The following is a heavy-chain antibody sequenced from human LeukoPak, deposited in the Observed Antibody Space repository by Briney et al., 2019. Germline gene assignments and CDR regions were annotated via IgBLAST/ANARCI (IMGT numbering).Heavy chain of an antibody. CDR2: IYYRGST. CDR1: GDSFSDYY. V-gene: IGHV4-59*01. Sequence: SETLSVACSFSGDSFSDYYWTWIRRPPGGTLEWIGHIYYRGSTKYNPSLKNRVSISLDTSKNQVSLTLTSVTAPDTAVYYCARAMRWTSGPVELGWFDRWGQGTQVIVSS. CDR3: ARAMRWTSGPVELGWFDR. D-gene: IGHD1-1*01. J-gene: IGHJ5*02.